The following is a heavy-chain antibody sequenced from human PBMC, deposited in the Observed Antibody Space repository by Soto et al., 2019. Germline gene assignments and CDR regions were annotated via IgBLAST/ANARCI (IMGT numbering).Heavy chain of an antibody. CDR2: IWYDGSNK. V-gene: IGHV3-33*01. J-gene: IGHJ6*03. Sequence: GGSLRLSCAASGFTFSSYGMHWVRQAPGKGLEWVAVIWYDGSNKYYADSVKGRFTISRDNSKNTLYLQMNSLRAEDTAVYYCARVSVAGHWFYMDVWGKGTTVTVSS. CDR3: ARVSVAGHWFYMDV. CDR1: GFTFSSYG. D-gene: IGHD6-19*01.